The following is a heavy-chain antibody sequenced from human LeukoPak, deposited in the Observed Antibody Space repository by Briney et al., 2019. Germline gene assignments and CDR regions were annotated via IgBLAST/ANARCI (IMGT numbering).Heavy chain of an antibody. CDR3: ARRSLGGMDV. J-gene: IGHJ6*02. CDR2: INSDGTIT. CDR1: GFSFISYW. V-gene: IGHV3-74*01. Sequence: GGSLRLSCAASGFSFISYWMYWVRQAPGKGLVWVSRINSDGTITSYAESVKGRFTISRDNAENTLYLQMNSLRAEDTAVYYCARRSLGGMDVWGQGTTVTVSS.